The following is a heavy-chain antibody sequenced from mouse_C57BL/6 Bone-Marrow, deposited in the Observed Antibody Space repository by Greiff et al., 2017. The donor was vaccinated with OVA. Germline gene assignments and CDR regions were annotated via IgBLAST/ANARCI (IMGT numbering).Heavy chain of an antibody. D-gene: IGHD2-5*01. CDR1: GYTFTDYE. Sequence: QVQLQQSGAELVRPGASVTLSCKASGYTFTDYEMHWVKQTPVHGLEWIGAIDPETGGTAYNQKFKGKAILTADKSSSTAYMELRSLTSEDSAVYDCTRGYSNYYAMDDWGQGTSVTVSS. CDR3: TRGYSNYYAMDD. J-gene: IGHJ4*01. V-gene: IGHV1-15*01. CDR2: IDPETGGT.